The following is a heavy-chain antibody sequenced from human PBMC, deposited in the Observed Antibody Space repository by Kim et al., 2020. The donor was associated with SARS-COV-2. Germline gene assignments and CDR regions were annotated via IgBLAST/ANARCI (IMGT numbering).Heavy chain of an antibody. CDR3: ANTLQHPFVYSTYCFDV. CDR2: ITDNGSNQ. V-gene: IGHV3-30*18. D-gene: IGHD2-15*01. CDR1: GFTFSTYS. Sequence: GGSLRLSCAASGFTFSTYSMNWVRQAPGKGLEWVAVITDNGSNQYYADSVKGRFAVSRDNSKNMLYLQMNGLRAEDTAVYYCANTLQHPFVYSTYCFDV. J-gene: IGHJ3*01.